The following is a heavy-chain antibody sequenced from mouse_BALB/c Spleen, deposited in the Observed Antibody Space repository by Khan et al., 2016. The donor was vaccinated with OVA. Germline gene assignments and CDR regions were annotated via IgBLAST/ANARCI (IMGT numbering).Heavy chain of an antibody. J-gene: IGHJ2*01. CDR1: GFTFSSYG. V-gene: IGHV5-17*02. CDR2: ISGASNTI. Sequence: EVELVESGGGLVQPGGSRKLSCAASGFTFSSYGMHWVRQAPEKGLEWVAYISGASNTIYYADTVKGRFTISRDNPKNTPFLQMTSLMSEDTARYYCATSYFCGYYFGYWGPGTTLTVSS. D-gene: IGHD1-1*01. CDR3: ATSYFCGYYFGY.